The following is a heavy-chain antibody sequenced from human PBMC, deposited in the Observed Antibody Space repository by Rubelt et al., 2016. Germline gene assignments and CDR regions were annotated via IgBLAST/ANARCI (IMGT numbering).Heavy chain of an antibody. V-gene: IGHV1-69*06. D-gene: IGHD3-9*01. CDR3: ASPPYDILTGYDYYYGMDV. Sequence: QVQLVQSGAEVKKPGSSVKVSCKASGGTFSSYAISWVRQAPGQGLEWMGGIIPIFGTANYAQKFQGRVTFTADKSTSTAYMELSSLGSEDTAVYYCASPPYDILTGYDYYYGMDVWGQGTTVTVSS. CDR2: IIPIFGTA. J-gene: IGHJ6*02. CDR1: GGTFSSYA.